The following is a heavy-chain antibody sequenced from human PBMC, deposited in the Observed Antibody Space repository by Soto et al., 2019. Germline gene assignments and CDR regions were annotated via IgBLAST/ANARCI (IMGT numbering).Heavy chain of an antibody. Sequence: QVQLVQSGAEVKKPGASVKVSCKASGYTFTGSYMHWVRQAPGQGLEWMGWVNPNTGGTNYAQKFQGRVTMTRDTSISTAYMELSRLSSDDTAVFYCARGGYSCSSPSDYWGQGTLVTVSS. CDR3: ARGGYSCSSPSDY. CDR2: VNPNTGGT. V-gene: IGHV1-2*02. D-gene: IGHD6-6*01. CDR1: GYTFTGSY. J-gene: IGHJ4*02.